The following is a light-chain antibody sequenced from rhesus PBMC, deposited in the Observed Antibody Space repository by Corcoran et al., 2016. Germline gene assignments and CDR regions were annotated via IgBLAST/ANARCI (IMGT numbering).Light chain of an antibody. Sequence: DIQMTQSPSSLSASVGDRVTITCRASQDSGTWLAWYQQKQGKAPKLRSYKASTLQSGVPSRFSGSGSRTECTLTISRLQPEDFATYYCQQHHTTPRTFGQGTKVEIK. CDR3: QQHHTTPRT. CDR1: QDSGTW. J-gene: IGKJ1*01. CDR2: KAS. V-gene: IGKV1-21*01.